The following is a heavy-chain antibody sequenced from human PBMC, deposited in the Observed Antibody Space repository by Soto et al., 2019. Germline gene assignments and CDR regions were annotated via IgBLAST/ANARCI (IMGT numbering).Heavy chain of an antibody. CDR1: GGTFSHYA. CDR2: IVPVPGTT. CDR3: ARARGYCGGTGCYSGF. J-gene: IGHJ1*01. Sequence: QVQLVQSGAEVKKPGSSVKVSCKSSGGTFSHYAITWVRQAPGQGLEWMGGIVPVPGTTDYAEKFRGRGTITADKITSTAYMGLTNLQSDDTAVYYCARARGYCGGTGCYSGFWGQGTLGTVSS. D-gene: IGHD2-2*02. V-gene: IGHV1-69*06.